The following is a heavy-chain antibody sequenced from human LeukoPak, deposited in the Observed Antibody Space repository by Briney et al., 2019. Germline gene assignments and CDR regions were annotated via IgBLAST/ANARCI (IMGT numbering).Heavy chain of an antibody. CDR1: GFTFSSYA. J-gene: IGHJ6*03. CDR2: MSGSGDSA. Sequence: GGSLRLSCAASGFTFSSYAMSWVRQAPGKGLEWVSAMSGSGDSAYYADSVKGRFTISRDNSKNTLYLQMNSLRAEDTAVYHCAKVSSPYYDLLTGYSRGYYYYYMDVWGKGTTVTVSS. CDR3: AKVSSPYYDLLTGYSRGYYYYYMDV. D-gene: IGHD3-9*01. V-gene: IGHV3-23*01.